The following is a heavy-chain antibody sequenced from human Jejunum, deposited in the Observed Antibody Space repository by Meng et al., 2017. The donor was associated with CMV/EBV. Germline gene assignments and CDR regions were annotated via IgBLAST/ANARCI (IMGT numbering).Heavy chain of an antibody. CDR3: AREGTLSFSLDS. V-gene: IGHV3-30*04. CDR2: ISYNGGRT. D-gene: IGHD1-26*01. Sequence: SCGGSGFTFSNYPMHWVRQAPGKGLEWVAYISYNGGRTYDADSVKGRFTISRDNSKNTVYLQMNSLGADDTAVYYCAREGTLSFSLDSWGQGTLVTVSS. J-gene: IGHJ4*02. CDR1: GFTFSNYP.